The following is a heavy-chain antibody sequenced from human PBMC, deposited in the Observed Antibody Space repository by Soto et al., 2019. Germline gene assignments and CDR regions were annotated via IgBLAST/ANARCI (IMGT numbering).Heavy chain of an antibody. CDR1: GGSISSSSYY. V-gene: IGHV4-39*01. J-gene: IGHJ4*02. D-gene: IGHD5-18*01. CDR2: IYYSGST. Sequence: SETLSLTCTVSGGSISSSSYYWGWIRQPPGKGLEWIGSIYYSGSTYYNPSLKSRVTISVDTSKNQFSLKLSSVPAADTAVYYCARRFFRPAQAMVYYFDYWGQGTLVTVSS. CDR3: ARRFFRPAQAMVYYFDY.